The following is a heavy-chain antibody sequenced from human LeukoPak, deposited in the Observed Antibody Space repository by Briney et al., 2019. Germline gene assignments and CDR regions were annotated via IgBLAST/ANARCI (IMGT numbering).Heavy chain of an antibody. CDR3: ARHSSRFDP. Sequence: SETLSLTCTVSGGSISSSSYYWGWIRQPPGKGLEWIGSIYYSGSAYYNPSLKSRVTISVDTSKNQFSLKLSSVTAADTAVYYCARHSSRFDPWGQGTLVTVSS. CDR2: IYYSGSA. J-gene: IGHJ5*02. V-gene: IGHV4-39*01. D-gene: IGHD6-13*01. CDR1: GGSISSSSYY.